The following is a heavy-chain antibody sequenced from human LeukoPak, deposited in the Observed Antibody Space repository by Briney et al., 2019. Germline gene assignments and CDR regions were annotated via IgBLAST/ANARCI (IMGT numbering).Heavy chain of an antibody. Sequence: GESLKISCKGSGYSFTSYWIGWVRQMPGKGLEWMGIIYPGDSDTRYSPSFQGQVTISADKSISTAYLQWSSLKTSDTAMYYCARTTEYYYGSSGYYYWGQGTLVTVSS. V-gene: IGHV5-51*01. CDR3: ARTTEYYYGSSGYYY. CDR1: GYSFTSYW. CDR2: IYPGDSDT. D-gene: IGHD3-22*01. J-gene: IGHJ4*02.